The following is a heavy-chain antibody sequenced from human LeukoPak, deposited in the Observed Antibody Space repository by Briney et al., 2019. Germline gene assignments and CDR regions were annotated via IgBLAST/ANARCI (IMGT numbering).Heavy chain of an antibody. CDR2: IISSCSTI. CDR3: ARFGRYFDWLFGDY. D-gene: IGHD3-9*01. J-gene: IGHJ4*02. V-gene: IGHV3-11*04. Sequence: YIISSCSTIYYADSGQGRFTIYRDKEKNSLYMQMNSLRAEDTAVYYCARFGRYFDWLFGDYWGQGTLVTVSS.